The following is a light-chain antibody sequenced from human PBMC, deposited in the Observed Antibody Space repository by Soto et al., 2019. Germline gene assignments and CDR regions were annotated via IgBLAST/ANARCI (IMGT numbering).Light chain of an antibody. J-gene: IGKJ1*01. CDR1: QSISSW. Sequence: DIQMTQSPSTLSASVRDRVTITCRASQSISSWLAWYQQKPGKAPKLLIYKASSLESGVPSRFSGSGSGTEFTLTISSLQPDDFGTYYCQQYNRYWTFGQGTKVEIK. CDR2: KAS. V-gene: IGKV1-5*03. CDR3: QQYNRYWT.